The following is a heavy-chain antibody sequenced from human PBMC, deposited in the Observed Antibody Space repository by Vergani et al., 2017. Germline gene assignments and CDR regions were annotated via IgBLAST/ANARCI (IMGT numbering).Heavy chain of an antibody. D-gene: IGHD1-26*01. CDR2: IIPILGIA. CDR1: GGTFSSYA. V-gene: IGHV1-69*04. J-gene: IGHJ4*02. CDR3: AREEQKSFPLDY. Sequence: QVQLVQSGAEVNKPGSSVKVSCKASGGTFSSYAISWVRQAPGQGLEWMGRIIPILGIANYAQKFQGRVTITADKSTSTAYMELSSLRSEDTAVYYCAREEQKSFPLDYWGQGTLVTVSS.